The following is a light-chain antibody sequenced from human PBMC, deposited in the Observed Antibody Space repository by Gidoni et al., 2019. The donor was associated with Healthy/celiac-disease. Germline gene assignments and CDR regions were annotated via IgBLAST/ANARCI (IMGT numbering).Light chain of an antibody. CDR3: QQRSTWLLT. J-gene: IGKJ4*01. V-gene: IGKV3-11*01. CDR1: QSVSSY. Sequence: EIVLTQSPATLSLSPGERATLSCRASQSVSSYLAWYKQKPGQAPRLLIYDASNSATGIPARFSGSGSGTDFTLTISSLEPEDFAIYYCQQRSTWLLTFGGGTKVEMK. CDR2: DAS.